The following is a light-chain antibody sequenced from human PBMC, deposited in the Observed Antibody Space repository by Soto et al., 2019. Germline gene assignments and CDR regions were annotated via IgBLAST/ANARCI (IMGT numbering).Light chain of an antibody. V-gene: IGLV2-14*01. CDR2: DVS. CDR1: SSDVGVYNS. J-gene: IGLJ2*01. Sequence: QSALTQPASVSGSPGPSITISRTGTSSDVGVYNSVSGYQQHPGKAPKLMIYDVSNRPSGVSNRFSGSKSGNTASLTISGLQAEDEADYYCCSYTSSLVVFGGGTK. CDR3: CSYTSSLVV.